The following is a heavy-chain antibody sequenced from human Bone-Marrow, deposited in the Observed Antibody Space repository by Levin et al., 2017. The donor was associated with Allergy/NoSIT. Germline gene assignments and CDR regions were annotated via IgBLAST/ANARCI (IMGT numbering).Heavy chain of an antibody. CDR3: VKSLNTMTIHDGFDF. J-gene: IGHJ3*01. CDR1: KFIFDDYG. Sequence: SLKISCATSKFIFDDYGMYWVRQAPGKGLEWVSVISWNSGKTHYADSVKGRFIISRDNAKTSLYQQMNSLRTEDTALYYCVKSLNTMTIHDGFDFWGQGTMVTVSA. CDR2: ISWNSGKT. D-gene: IGHD1/OR15-1a*01. V-gene: IGHV3-9*01.